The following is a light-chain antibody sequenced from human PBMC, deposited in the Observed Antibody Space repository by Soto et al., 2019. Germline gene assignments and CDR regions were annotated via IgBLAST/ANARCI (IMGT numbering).Light chain of an antibody. J-gene: IGLJ3*02. CDR1: SSDVGGHSY. CDR2: DVT. CDR3: SSYTTSNTLV. V-gene: IGLV2-14*01. Sequence: QSALTQPASVSGSPGQSITIPCTGTSSDVGGHSYVSWYQQHPDKAPKLMIYDVTHRPSGVSYRFSGSRSGNTASLTISGLQADDEADYYCSSYTTSNTLVFGGGTQLTVL.